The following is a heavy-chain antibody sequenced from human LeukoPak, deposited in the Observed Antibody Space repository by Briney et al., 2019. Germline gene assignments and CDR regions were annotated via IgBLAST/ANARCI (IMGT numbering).Heavy chain of an antibody. Sequence: PGGSLRLSCAASGFTFSSFAMHWVRQAPGKGLGWVAFISYVARDTYYGDSVKGRFTVSRDNSKDMVYLQMNSLTTADTAVYYCARSYSLPEYWGQGTLVTVSS. D-gene: IGHD1-26*01. CDR3: ARSYSLPEY. CDR2: ISYVARDT. V-gene: IGHV3-30*04. J-gene: IGHJ4*02. CDR1: GFTFSSFA.